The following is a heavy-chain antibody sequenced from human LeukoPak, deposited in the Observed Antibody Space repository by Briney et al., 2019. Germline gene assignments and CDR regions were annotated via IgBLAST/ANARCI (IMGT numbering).Heavy chain of an antibody. Sequence: SVKVSCKASGFTFTSSAMQWVRQARGQRLEWIGWIVVGSGNTNNAQKFQERLTITRDIPTNKPYMELSSLRADDTAVYYCAAGFAPEGYYYYGMDVWGQGTTVTVSS. CDR1: GFTFTSSA. D-gene: IGHD3-10*01. V-gene: IGHV1-58*02. J-gene: IGHJ6*02. CDR2: IVVGSGNT. CDR3: AAGFAPEGYYYYGMDV.